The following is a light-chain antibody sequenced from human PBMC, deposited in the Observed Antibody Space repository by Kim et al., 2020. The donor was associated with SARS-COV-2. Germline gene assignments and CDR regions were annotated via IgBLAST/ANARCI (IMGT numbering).Light chain of an antibody. V-gene: IGLV3-1*01. J-gene: IGLJ2*01. CDR3: QVWDNSLGV. CDR1: NLKFKY. CDR2: QDN. Sequence: VSPGGTATISCTGDNLKFKYVCWYQRTAGHSPVLVLYQDNKRPSGIPERFSGSNSGNTATLTISGTQAMDEADYYCQVWDNSLGVFGAGTQLTVL.